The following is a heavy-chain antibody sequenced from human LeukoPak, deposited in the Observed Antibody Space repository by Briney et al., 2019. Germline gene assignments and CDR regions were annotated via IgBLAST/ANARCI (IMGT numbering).Heavy chain of an antibody. CDR2: IYYSGST. J-gene: IGHJ5*02. CDR1: GGSISSYY. V-gene: IGHV4-59*01. Sequence: PSETLSLTCTVSGGSISSYYWRWIRQPPGKGLEWIGYIYYSGSTNYNPSLKSRVTISVDKSKNQFSLKLSSVTAADTAVYYCARLASTNWFDPWGQGTLVTVSS. CDR3: ARLASTNWFDP. D-gene: IGHD2-2*01.